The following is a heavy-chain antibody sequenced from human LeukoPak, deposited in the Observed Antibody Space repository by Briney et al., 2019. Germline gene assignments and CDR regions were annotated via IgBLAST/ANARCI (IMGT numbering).Heavy chain of an antibody. V-gene: IGHV4-59*11. J-gene: IGHJ4*02. D-gene: IGHD5-18*01. CDR1: GASMNTHY. CDR3: ATIKRGNIFGYFDF. Sequence: SETLSLTCAVSGASMNTHYWSWIRQPPGKGLEWIGYMLDTVTTKDDPSLKSRFTLSADTSKNQFSLRLTSVTAADTAVYYCATIKRGNIFGYFDFWGQGIPVTVSS. CDR2: MLDTVTT.